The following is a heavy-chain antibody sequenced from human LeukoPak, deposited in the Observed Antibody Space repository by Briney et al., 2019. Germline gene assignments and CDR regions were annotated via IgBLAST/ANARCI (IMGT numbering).Heavy chain of an antibody. J-gene: IGHJ4*02. D-gene: IGHD5-18*01. CDR1: GFTFSSYG. Sequence: PGRSLRLSCAASGFTFSSYGMHWVRQAPGKGLEWVAVISYDGSNKYYADSVKGRFTISRDNSKNTLYLQMNSLRAEDTAVYYCAKDPRSRGDTATVFVYWGQGTLVTVSS. V-gene: IGHV3-30*18. CDR3: AKDPRSRGDTATVFVY. CDR2: ISYDGSNK.